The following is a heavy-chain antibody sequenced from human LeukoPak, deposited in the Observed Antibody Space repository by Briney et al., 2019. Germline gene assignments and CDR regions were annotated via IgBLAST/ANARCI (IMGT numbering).Heavy chain of an antibody. Sequence: SVKVSCKASGGTFSGYAISWVRQAPGQGLEWMGGIIPIFGTANYAQKFQGRVTITTDESTSTAYMELSSLRSEDTAVYYCARGGLGATRRYYYYYMDVWGKGTTVTVSS. CDR3: ARGGLGATRRYYYYYMDV. J-gene: IGHJ6*03. D-gene: IGHD1-26*01. CDR1: GGTFSGYA. V-gene: IGHV1-69*05. CDR2: IIPIFGTA.